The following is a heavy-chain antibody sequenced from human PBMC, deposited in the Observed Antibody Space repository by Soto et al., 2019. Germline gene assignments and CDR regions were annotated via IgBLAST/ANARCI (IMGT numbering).Heavy chain of an antibody. D-gene: IGHD3-3*01. CDR1: GDSVSSRDYY. CDR3: ATRITVFGLLIPPFDP. J-gene: IGHJ5*02. Sequence: SETLSLTCSVSGDSVSSRDYYWSWIRQPPGKGLEWIGEINHTGGTHYNPSLKSRVTMSVDTSKNQFSLRLSSVTAADTAIYYCATRITVFGLLIPPFDPWGQGTQVTVSS. CDR2: INHTGGT. V-gene: IGHV4-61*08.